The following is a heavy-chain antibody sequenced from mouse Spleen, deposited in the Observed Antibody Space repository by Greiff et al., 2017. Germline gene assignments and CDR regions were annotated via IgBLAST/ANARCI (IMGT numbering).Heavy chain of an antibody. J-gene: IGHJ4*01. D-gene: IGHD3-1*01. V-gene: IGHV5-6-2*01. CDR2: INSNGGST. CDR3: ARHTVNYYAMDY. Sequence: EVMLVESGGGLVKPGGSLKLSCAASGFTFSSYAMSWVRQTPEKRLEWVAAINSNGGSTYYPDTVKDRFTISRDNAKNTLYLQMSSLRSEDTALYYCARHTVNYYAMDYWGQGTSVTVSS. CDR1: GFTFSSYA.